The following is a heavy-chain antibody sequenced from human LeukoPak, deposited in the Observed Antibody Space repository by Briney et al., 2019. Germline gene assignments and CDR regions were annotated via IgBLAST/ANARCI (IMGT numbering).Heavy chain of an antibody. V-gene: IGHV4-38-2*01. J-gene: IGHJ4*02. CDR1: GYSISSGYY. D-gene: IGHD6-13*01. CDR2: IYHSGST. Sequence: PSETLSLTCAVSGYSISSGYYWGWSRQPPEEGLEWIGSIYHSGSTYYKTSLKSRVTISVDTSKNQFSLKLNSVTAADTAVYYCARRLYIAAAGIPSPFFDYWGQGTLVTVSS. CDR3: ARRLYIAAAGIPSPFFDY.